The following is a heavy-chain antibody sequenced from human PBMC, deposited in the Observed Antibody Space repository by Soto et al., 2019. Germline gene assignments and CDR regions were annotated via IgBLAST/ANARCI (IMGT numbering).Heavy chain of an antibody. V-gene: IGHV3-48*01. CDR1: GFTFSSYS. Sequence: EVQLVESGGGLVQPGGSLRLSCAASGFTFSSYSMNWVRQAPGKGLEWVSYISSSSSTIYYADSVKGRFTISRDNAKNSLNLQMNSLRAEDTAVYYCARGADTVATYGARFDSWGQGTLVTVSS. D-gene: IGHD4-17*01. J-gene: IGHJ4*02. CDR2: ISSSSSTI. CDR3: ARGADTVATYGARFDS.